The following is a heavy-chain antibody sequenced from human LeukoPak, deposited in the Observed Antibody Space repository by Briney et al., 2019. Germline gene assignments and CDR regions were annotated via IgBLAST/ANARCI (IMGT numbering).Heavy chain of an antibody. CDR3: ARDQIPGLDDIFYPDAFDI. Sequence: SETLSLTCAVYGGSFSGYYWSWIRQPPGKGLEWIGEINHSGSTNYNPSLKSRVTISVDTSKNQFSLKLSSVTAADTAVYYCARDQIPGLDDIFYPDAFDIWGQGTMVTVSS. J-gene: IGHJ3*02. D-gene: IGHD3-9*01. V-gene: IGHV4-34*01. CDR1: GGSFSGYY. CDR2: INHSGST.